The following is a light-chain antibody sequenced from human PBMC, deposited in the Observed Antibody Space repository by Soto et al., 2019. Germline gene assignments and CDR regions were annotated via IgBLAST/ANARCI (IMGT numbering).Light chain of an antibody. V-gene: IGKV1-5*03. CDR2: KAS. CDR3: QHYNSYSEA. CDR1: QTISSW. J-gene: IGKJ1*01. Sequence: DIQMTQSPSTLSGSVGDRVTITCRASQTISSWLAWYQQKPGKAPKLLIYKASTLKSGVPSRFSSSGSGTEFTLTISSLQHDDFATYYCQHYNSYSEAFGQGTKVELK.